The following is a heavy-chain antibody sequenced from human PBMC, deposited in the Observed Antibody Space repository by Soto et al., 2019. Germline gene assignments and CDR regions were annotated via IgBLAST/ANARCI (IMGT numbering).Heavy chain of an antibody. Sequence: GGSLRLSCSASAFTFDTHAMAWVRPAPGKRLEWVAPISAPGFSKYHADSVKGRITISRDTSNNTMYLHLKTLRAEDTAVQNYAMVSAFDFCSGHFVFGWFDSWGQGTEVTASS. J-gene: IGHJ5*01. CDR3: AMVSAFDFCSGHFVFGWFDS. V-gene: IGHV3-23*01. CDR1: AFTFDTHA. D-gene: IGHD3-3*01. CDR2: ISAPGFSK.